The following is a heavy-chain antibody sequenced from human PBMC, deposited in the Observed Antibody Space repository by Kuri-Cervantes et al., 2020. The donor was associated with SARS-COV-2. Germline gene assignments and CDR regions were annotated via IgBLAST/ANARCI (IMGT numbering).Heavy chain of an antibody. CDR2: IYPGDSET. V-gene: IGHV5-51*01. CDR3: ASPDFSYGPA. D-gene: IGHD5-18*01. J-gene: IGHJ5*02. Sequence: GGSLRLSCKGSGYTFTYFWIGWVRQMPGKGLEWMGIIYPGDSETRYSPSFQGQVTISADKSISTAYLQWSSLKASDTAMYCCASPDFSYGPAWGQGTLVTVSS. CDR1: GYTFTYFW.